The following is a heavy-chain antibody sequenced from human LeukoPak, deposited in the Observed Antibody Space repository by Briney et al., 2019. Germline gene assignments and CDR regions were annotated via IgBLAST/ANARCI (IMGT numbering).Heavy chain of an antibody. CDR3: AKDPGTVTSY. Sequence: GGSLRLSCAASGFTFNNFAMSWVRQAPGKGLEWVSLIIGSGTITYYADSVKGRFTISRDNSKNILYLQVDSLRDEDTAVYYCAKDPGTVTSYWGQGTLVTVSS. D-gene: IGHD4-17*01. CDR1: GFTFNNFA. J-gene: IGHJ4*02. V-gene: IGHV3-23*01. CDR2: IIGSGTIT.